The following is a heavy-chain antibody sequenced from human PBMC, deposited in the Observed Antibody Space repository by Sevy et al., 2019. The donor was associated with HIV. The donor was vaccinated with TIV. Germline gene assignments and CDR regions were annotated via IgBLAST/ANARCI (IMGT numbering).Heavy chain of an antibody. D-gene: IGHD3-10*01. J-gene: IGHJ4*02. CDR1: GFTFSSYA. CDR2: ISYDGSNK. CDR3: ASPYGSGSYYNEGYFGY. V-gene: IGHV3-30-3*01. Sequence: GGSLRLSCAASGFTFSSYAMHWVRQAPGKGLEWVAVISYDGSNKYYANSVKGRFTISRDNSKNTLYLQMNSLRAEDTAVYYCASPYGSGSYYNEGYFGYWGQGTLVTVSS.